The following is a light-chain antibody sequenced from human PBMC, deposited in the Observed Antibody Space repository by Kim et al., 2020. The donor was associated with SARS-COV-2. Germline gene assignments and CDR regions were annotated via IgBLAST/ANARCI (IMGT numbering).Light chain of an antibody. V-gene: IGKV1-39*01. J-gene: IGKJ1*01. CDR2: TAS. Sequence: DIQMTQSPSSLSASVGDRVTIPCWASQDISRYLNWYQQKPGKAPKLLIYTASSLQSGVPSRFTGSGSETDFTLTITSLQPEDFATYYCQQTSSAPRTFGQGTKVDIK. CDR3: QQTSSAPRT. CDR1: QDISRY.